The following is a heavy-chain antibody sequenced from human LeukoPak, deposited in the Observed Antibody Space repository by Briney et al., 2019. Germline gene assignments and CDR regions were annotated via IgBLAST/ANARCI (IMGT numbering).Heavy chain of an antibody. Sequence: ASVKVSFKASGYTFTSYYMHWVRQAPGQGLEWMGIINPSGGSTSYAQKFQGRVTMTRDMSTSTVYMELSSLRSEVTAVYYCARDRGERVRGETHYYYYYMDVWGKGTTVTVSS. CDR1: GYTFTSYY. J-gene: IGHJ6*03. CDR3: ARDRGERVRGETHYYYYYMDV. D-gene: IGHD3-10*01. V-gene: IGHV1-46*01. CDR2: INPSGGST.